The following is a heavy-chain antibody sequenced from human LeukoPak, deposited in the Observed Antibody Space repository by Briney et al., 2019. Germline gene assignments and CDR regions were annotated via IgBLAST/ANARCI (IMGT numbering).Heavy chain of an antibody. V-gene: IGHV1-69*05. Sequence: GASVKVSRKASGGTFSSHGLSWVRQAPGQGLEWMGGIIPIFGATNYAQNFQGRVTITMDESTSTAYMELSSLRADDTAVYYCARRWPHSSGYYLFDYWGQGTLVTVSS. J-gene: IGHJ4*02. CDR1: GGTFSSHG. CDR3: ARRWPHSSGYYLFDY. CDR2: IIPIFGAT. D-gene: IGHD3-22*01.